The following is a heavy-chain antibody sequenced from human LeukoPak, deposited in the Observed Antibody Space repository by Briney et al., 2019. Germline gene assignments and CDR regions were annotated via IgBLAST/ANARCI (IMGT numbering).Heavy chain of an antibody. CDR2: ISYDGSNR. CDR1: GFIVSSNY. D-gene: IGHD4-17*01. CDR3: ARGPYGDS. J-gene: IGHJ4*02. Sequence: GGSLRLSCAASGFIVSSNYMSWVRQAPGKGLEWVAVISYDGSNRYYADSVKGRFTISRDNSKNTLYLQMNSLRVEDTAVYYCARGPYGDSWGQGTPVTVSS. V-gene: IGHV3-30-3*01.